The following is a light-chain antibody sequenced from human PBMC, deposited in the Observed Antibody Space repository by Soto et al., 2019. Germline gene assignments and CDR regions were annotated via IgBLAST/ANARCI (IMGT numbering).Light chain of an antibody. Sequence: QSVLTQPASVSGSPGQSITLSCTRASSGVENYNLVSWYQHHPGKAPKLIIYEGSQRPSGVSDRFSGSKPGNTASLTISGLQAEDEADYYCSSYAGGVGFGGGTKLTVL. CDR1: SSGVENYNL. J-gene: IGLJ3*02. CDR3: SSYAGGVG. V-gene: IGLV2-23*01. CDR2: EGS.